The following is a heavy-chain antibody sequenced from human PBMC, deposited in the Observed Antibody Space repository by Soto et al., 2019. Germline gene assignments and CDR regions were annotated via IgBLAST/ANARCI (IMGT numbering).Heavy chain of an antibody. D-gene: IGHD6-13*01. CDR2: VYNDGSNK. J-gene: IGHJ4*02. V-gene: IGHV3-33*01. CDR3: ARDANLGFSSSWFMDY. CDR1: GFSFSSYG. Sequence: QVQLVESGGGVVQSGSSLRLSCAGSGFSFSSYGMHWVRQAPGKGLEWVAIVYNDGSNKYYGDSVKGRFTTSRDNSRNSVFLQMNSLRADDTAVYYCARDANLGFSSSWFMDYWGQGTRVTVSS.